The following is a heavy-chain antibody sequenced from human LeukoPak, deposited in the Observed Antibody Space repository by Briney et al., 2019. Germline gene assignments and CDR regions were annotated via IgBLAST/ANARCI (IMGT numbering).Heavy chain of an antibody. J-gene: IGHJ4*02. V-gene: IGHV3-30*18. D-gene: IGHD6-13*01. CDR1: GFTFNNYD. Sequence: GGSLRLSCAASGFTFNNYDMHWVRQAPGKGLEWVAVISYDGSNKYYADSVKGRFTISGGNSKNTLYLQMNSLRTEDTAVYYCAKPTYSGSWFMDYWGQGTLVTVSS. CDR2: ISYDGSNK. CDR3: AKPTYSGSWFMDY.